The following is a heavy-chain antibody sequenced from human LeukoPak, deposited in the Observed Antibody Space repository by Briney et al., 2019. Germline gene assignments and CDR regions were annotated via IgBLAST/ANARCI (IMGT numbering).Heavy chain of an antibody. Sequence: ASVKVSCKASGYTFTGYYMNWVRQAPGQGLEWMGWINPNSGGTNYAQKFQGRVTMTGDTSISTAYMELSSLRSDDTAMYYCASRKQQLVRSGHSFDYWGQGTLVTVSS. D-gene: IGHD6-13*01. V-gene: IGHV1-2*02. CDR1: GYTFTGYY. CDR2: INPNSGGT. J-gene: IGHJ4*02. CDR3: ASRKQQLVRSGHSFDY.